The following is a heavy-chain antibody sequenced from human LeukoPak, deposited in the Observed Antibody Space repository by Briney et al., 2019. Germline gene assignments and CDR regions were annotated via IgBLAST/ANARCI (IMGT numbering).Heavy chain of an antibody. J-gene: IGHJ3*02. CDR3: ARGGMGLMVREMHAFDI. Sequence: ASVKVSCKASGGTFSSYAISWVRQAPGQGLEWMGGIIPIFGTANYAQKFQGRVTITADESTSTAYMELSSLRSEDTAVYYCARGGMGLMVREMHAFDIWGQGTMVTVSS. CDR1: GGTFSSYA. D-gene: IGHD3-10*01. CDR2: IIPIFGTA. V-gene: IGHV1-69*13.